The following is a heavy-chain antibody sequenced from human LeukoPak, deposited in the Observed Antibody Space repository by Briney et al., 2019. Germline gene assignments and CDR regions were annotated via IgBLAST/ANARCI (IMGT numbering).Heavy chain of an antibody. D-gene: IGHD6-13*01. CDR1: GDSVSSNSAA. CDR3: ARGSYTSTWF. Sequence: SQTLSLTCAISGDSVSSNSAAWSWIRQSPSIGLEWLGRTYYRPERYTEYAVSVKSRITINPDTSKNQFSLQLNSVTPEDTAVYYCARGSYTSTWFWGQGTLVTVSS. J-gene: IGHJ4*02. CDR2: TYYRPERYT. V-gene: IGHV6-1*01.